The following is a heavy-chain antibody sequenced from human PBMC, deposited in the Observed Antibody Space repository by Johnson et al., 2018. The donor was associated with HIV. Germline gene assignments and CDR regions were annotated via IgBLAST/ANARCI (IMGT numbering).Heavy chain of an antibody. CDR3: ARVQLLADDVFNI. V-gene: IGHV3-74*02. CDR1: GFTFSTNW. D-gene: IGHD3-10*01. CDR2: INSDGSST. Sequence: VQLVESGGGVVRPGGSLRLSCVGSGFTFSTNWMHWVRQAPGKGLVWVSRINSDGSSTSYADSVKGRFTISRDNAKNPLYLQMDSLGAEDTAVYYCARVQLLADDVFNIWGQGTMVTVSS. J-gene: IGHJ3*02.